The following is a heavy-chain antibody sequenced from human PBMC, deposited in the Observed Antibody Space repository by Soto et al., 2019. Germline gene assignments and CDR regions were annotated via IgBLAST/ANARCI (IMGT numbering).Heavy chain of an antibody. CDR2: ISWTSGSI. D-gene: IGHD3-10*01. Sequence: EVQLVESGRGLVQPGRSLRLSCAASGFTFDVYAMHWVRQAPGKGLEWVSGISWTSGSIGYAVSVKGRFTTSRDNAKNSFYMKINSLRAEHTVFYYCSKESITMVRGLIIYYGMDVWGQWTTVT. CDR1: GFTFDVYA. J-gene: IGHJ6*02. CDR3: SKESITMVRGLIIYYGMDV. V-gene: IGHV3-9*01.